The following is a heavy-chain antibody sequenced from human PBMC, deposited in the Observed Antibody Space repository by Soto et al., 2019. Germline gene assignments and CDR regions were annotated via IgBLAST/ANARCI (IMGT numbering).Heavy chain of an antibody. V-gene: IGHV3-33*01. CDR1: GFMFRLYA. J-gene: IGHJ6*02. CDR2: IWDDGSNI. D-gene: IGHD4-17*01. CDR3: ARDEDTVPTADQYYNPMDV. Sequence: VQLEESGGGVVQPGRSLRLSCAASGFMFRLYAMHWVRQGPGKGLAWLAVIWDDGSNIYYADSVKGRFTISRDNFKNTLYLQMSSLRAEDTAVYFCARDEDTVPTADQYYNPMDVWCQGTTVTVSS.